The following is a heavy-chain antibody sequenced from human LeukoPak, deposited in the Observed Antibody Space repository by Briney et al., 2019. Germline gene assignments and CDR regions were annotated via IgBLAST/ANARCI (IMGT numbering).Heavy chain of an antibody. V-gene: IGHV3-11*01. CDR1: GFSFSDHY. D-gene: IGHD6-25*01. CDR3: GRSVVTAAGAIDY. J-gene: IGHJ4*02. Sequence: GGSLRLSCVASGFSFSDHYMTWIRQAPGKGLEWVSYIRGDGGRTYYGDSVKGRFTISRDNAKRSVDLQMNSLRADDTAIYYCGRSVVTAAGAIDYWGLGTLVTVSS. CDR2: IRGDGGRT.